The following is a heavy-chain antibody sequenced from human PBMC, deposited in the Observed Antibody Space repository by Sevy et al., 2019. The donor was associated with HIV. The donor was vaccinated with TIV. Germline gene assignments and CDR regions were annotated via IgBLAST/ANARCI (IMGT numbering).Heavy chain of an antibody. CDR1: GGSISSYY. CDR3: VREPITVAPYFDY. V-gene: IGHV4-59*01. Sequence: SETLSLTCTVSGGSISSYYCSWIRQPPGKGLEWIGYINYSGSTNYNPSLKSRVTISIDTSKNQFSLKLTSVTAADTAVYYCVREPITVAPYFDYWSQGTLVTVSS. CDR2: INYSGST. D-gene: IGHD6-19*01. J-gene: IGHJ4*02.